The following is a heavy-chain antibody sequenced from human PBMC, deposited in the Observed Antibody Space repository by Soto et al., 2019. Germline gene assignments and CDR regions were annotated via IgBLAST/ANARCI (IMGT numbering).Heavy chain of an antibody. CDR3: ARELGYSSSSVPFDY. CDR2: IKQDGGET. J-gene: IGHJ4*02. CDR1: GFTFNDYW. D-gene: IGHD6-6*01. Sequence: PGGSLRLSCAASGFTFNDYWMTWVRQAPGTGLEWVANIKQDGGETYYVDSVKGRFTISRDNARNSLYLQMNSLRAEDTAVYYCARELGYSSSSVPFDYWGQGTLVTVSS. V-gene: IGHV3-7*01.